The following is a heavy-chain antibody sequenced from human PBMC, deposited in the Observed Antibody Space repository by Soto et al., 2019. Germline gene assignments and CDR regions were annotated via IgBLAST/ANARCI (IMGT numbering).Heavy chain of an antibody. Sequence: EVQLVESGGGLVQPGGSLRVSCVASGFTFSSYWMSWVRQAPGKGLEWVANIKHDGSEKYYLDSVKGRFTISRDNPKTSLFLKMNSLRAEDTAVYYCARYYDGTGYSDYVDYWGQGTLVTVSS. CDR3: ARYYDGTGYSDYVDY. CDR1: GFTFSSYW. J-gene: IGHJ4*02. V-gene: IGHV3-7*01. CDR2: IKHDGSEK. D-gene: IGHD3-22*01.